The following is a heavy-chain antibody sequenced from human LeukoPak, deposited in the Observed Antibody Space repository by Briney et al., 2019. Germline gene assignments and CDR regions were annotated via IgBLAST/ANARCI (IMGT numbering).Heavy chain of an antibody. CDR3: ARVGTIFGVVTSFDP. CDR2: IYYSGST. V-gene: IGHV4-30-4*08. Sequence: PSQTLSLTCTVSGGSISSGDYYWSWIRQPPGKGLEWIGYIYYSGSTYYNLSLKSRVTISVDTSKNQFSLKLSSVTAADTAVYYCARVGTIFGVVTSFDPWGQGTLVTVSS. CDR1: GGSISSGDYY. J-gene: IGHJ5*02. D-gene: IGHD3-3*01.